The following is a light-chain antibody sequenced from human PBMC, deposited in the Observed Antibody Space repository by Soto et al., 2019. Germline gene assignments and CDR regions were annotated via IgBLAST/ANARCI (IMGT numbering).Light chain of an antibody. CDR1: QSISSW. CDR3: QQYDTFST. V-gene: IGKV1-5*03. CDR2: KAS. J-gene: IGKJ1*01. Sequence: DIQMTQSPSTLSASVGDRVTITCRASQSISSWLAWYQQKPGKXPXXLIYKASNLESGVPSRFSGSGSGTEFTLTISSLQPDDSATYDCQQYDTFSTFGQGTKVDI.